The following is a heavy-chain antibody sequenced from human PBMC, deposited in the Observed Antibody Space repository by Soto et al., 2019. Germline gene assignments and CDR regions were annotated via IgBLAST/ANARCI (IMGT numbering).Heavy chain of an antibody. D-gene: IGHD3-10*01. Sequence: EVQLLESGGGSVQPGGSLRLSCAASGFTFNNYAMTWVRQAPGKGLEWVSAISGGGDTTSYADSVKGRFTVSRDGSKNTLYLQMGSLRAEDTALYYCAKGRGGSGSLTPRVDFWGQGTLVTVSS. V-gene: IGHV3-23*01. CDR1: GFTFNNYA. J-gene: IGHJ4*02. CDR2: ISGGGDTT. CDR3: AKGRGGSGSLTPRVDF.